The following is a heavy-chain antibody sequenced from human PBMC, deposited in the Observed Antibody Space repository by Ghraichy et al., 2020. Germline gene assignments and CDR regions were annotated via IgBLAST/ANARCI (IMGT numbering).Heavy chain of an antibody. CDR2: INHSGST. CDR3: ARLAARGV. Sequence: SETLSLTCAVYGGSFSGYYWSWIRQPPGKGLEWIGEINHSGSTNYNPSLKSRVTISVDTSKNQFSLKLSSVTAADTAVYYCARLAARGVWGQGTLVTVSS. V-gene: IGHV4-34*01. CDR1: GGSFSGYY. D-gene: IGHD6-6*01. J-gene: IGHJ4*02.